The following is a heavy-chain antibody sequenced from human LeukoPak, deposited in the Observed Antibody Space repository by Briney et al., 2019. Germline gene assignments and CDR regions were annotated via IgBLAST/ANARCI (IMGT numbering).Heavy chain of an antibody. V-gene: IGHV1-3*01. CDR3: ARDFSSSWYVFGY. CDR2: ISAGNGNT. D-gene: IGHD6-13*01. J-gene: IGHJ4*02. Sequence: ASVKVSCKASGYTFTSYVIHWVRQAPGQRPEWMGWISAGNGNTKYSQKSQGRVTITRDTSASTAYMELSSLRSEDTAVYYCARDFSSSWYVFGYWGQGILVTVSS. CDR1: GYTFTSYV.